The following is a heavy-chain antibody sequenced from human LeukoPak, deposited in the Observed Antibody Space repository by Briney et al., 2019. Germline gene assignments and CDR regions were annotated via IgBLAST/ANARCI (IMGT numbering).Heavy chain of an antibody. D-gene: IGHD3-16*01. CDR1: GFTFSSYE. CDR2: ISSSGSTI. J-gene: IGHJ3*02. CDR3: VRNRGTMLQGAFDI. Sequence: GGSLRLSCAASGFTFSSYEMNWVRQAPGKGLEWVSYISSSGSTIYYADSVKGRFTISRDNAKNSLYLQMNSLRAEDTAVYYCVRNRGTMLQGAFDIWGPGTMVTVSS. V-gene: IGHV3-48*03.